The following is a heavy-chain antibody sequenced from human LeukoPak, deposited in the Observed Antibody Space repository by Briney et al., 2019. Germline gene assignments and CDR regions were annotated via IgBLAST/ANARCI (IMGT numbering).Heavy chain of an antibody. CDR3: ARDAKEWSSGAFDI. D-gene: IGHD3-3*01. V-gene: IGHV1-69*13. Sequence: ASVKVSCKASGGTFSSYAISWVRQAPGQGLEWMGGIIPIFGTANYAQKFQGRVTITADESTSTAYMELSSLRSEDTAVYYCARDAKEWSSGAFDIWGQGTMVTVSS. CDR2: IIPIFGTA. CDR1: GGTFSSYA. J-gene: IGHJ3*02.